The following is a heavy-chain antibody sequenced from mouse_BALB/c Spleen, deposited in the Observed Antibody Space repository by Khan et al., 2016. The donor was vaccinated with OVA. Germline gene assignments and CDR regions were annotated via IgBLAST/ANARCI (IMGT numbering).Heavy chain of an antibody. CDR3: AREGAYYRSDGWFAY. J-gene: IGHJ3*01. V-gene: IGHV1-4*01. CDR1: GYTFTTYT. Sequence: QVQLQQSGAELARPGASVKMSCKASGYTFTTYTIHWVKQRPGQGLEWIGYIIPTNDYTNYNQKFKDRATLTADKSSSTAYMQLSSLTSEDSALYYSAREGAYYRSDGWFAYWGQGTLVTVSA. D-gene: IGHD2-14*01. CDR2: IIPTNDYT.